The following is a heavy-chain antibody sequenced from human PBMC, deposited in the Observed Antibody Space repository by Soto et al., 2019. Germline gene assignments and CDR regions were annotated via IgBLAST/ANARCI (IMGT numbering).Heavy chain of an antibody. CDR2: THYTGRT. V-gene: IGHV4-59*08. J-gene: IGHJ3*02. CDR3: ARHYLRGGAFDI. Sequence: QEQLQISGPGLVKPSETLSLTGTVSGVSISSYYWSWIRQPPGKGLEWIAYTHYTGRTLYNPSLTSRVTISVDTSKNQFSLKVTSVTAADTAVYYCARHYLRGGAFDIWGQGTMVTVSS. CDR1: GVSISSYY. D-gene: IGHD3-16*02.